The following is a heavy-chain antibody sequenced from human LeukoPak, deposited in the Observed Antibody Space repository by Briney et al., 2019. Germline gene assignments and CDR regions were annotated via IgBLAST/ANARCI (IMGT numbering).Heavy chain of an antibody. CDR2: IYHSGST. Sequence: PSGTLSLTCAVSGGSISSSNWWSWVRQPPGKGLEWIGEIYHSGSTNYNPSLKSRVTISVDKSKNQFSLKLSSVTAADTAVYYCARDTPSCSVSTEGAFDIWGQGTMDTVSS. V-gene: IGHV4-4*02. CDR3: ARDTPSCSVSTEGAFDI. J-gene: IGHJ3*02. CDR1: GGSISSSNW. D-gene: IGHD1-26*01.